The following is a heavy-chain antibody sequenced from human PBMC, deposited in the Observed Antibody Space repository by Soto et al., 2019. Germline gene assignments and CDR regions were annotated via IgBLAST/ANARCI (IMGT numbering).Heavy chain of an antibody. CDR3: AREFPYYERSDSYFDY. J-gene: IGHJ4*02. V-gene: IGHV6-1*01. D-gene: IGHD3-16*01. Sequence: SQTLSLTCAISGDSVSGNSAAWNWIRQSPSRGLEWLGRTYYRSKWYNDYAVSVKSRITVTPDTSKNQFSLHLNSVTPEDTAVYCCAREFPYYERSDSYFDYWGQGALVTVSS. CDR2: TYYRSKWYN. CDR1: GDSVSGNSAA.